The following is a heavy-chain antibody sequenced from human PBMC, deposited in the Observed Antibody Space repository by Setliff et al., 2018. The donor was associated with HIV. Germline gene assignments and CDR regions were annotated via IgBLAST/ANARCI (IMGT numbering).Heavy chain of an antibody. D-gene: IGHD3-22*01. CDR1: GFTFSSYA. CDR3: ARSHYDSRGYYYRGDAFDI. J-gene: IGHJ3*02. V-gene: IGHV3-23*01. CDR2: IGAVGGPT. Sequence: GGSLRLSCAASGFTFSSYAMGWVRQAPGKGLEWVSTIGAVGGPTHYAESVKGRFTISRDNAKNSLYLQMNSLRAEDTAVYYCARSHYDSRGYYYRGDAFDIWGRGTMVTVSS.